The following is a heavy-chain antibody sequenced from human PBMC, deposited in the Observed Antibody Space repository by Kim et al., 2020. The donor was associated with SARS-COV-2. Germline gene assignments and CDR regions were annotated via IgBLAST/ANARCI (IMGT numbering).Heavy chain of an antibody. J-gene: IGHJ6*02. CDR2: IDPSDSYT. V-gene: IGHV5-10-1*01. Sequence: GESLKISCKGSGYSFTSYWISWVRQMPGKGLEWMGRIDPSDSYTNYSPSFQGHVTISADKSISTAYLQWSSLKASDTAMYYCARPRSSGYRHYGMDVWGQGTTVTVSS. CDR1: GYSFTSYW. D-gene: IGHD3-22*01. CDR3: ARPRSSGYRHYGMDV.